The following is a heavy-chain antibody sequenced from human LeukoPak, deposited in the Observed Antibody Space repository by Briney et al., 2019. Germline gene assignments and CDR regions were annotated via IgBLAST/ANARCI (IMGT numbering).Heavy chain of an antibody. D-gene: IGHD5-18*01. Sequence: ASVKVSCKASGYSFTSYDINWVRQATGQGLEWMGWMNPNSGNTGFAQKFQGRVTMTRDTSISTAYMELSSLRSEDTAVYYCARGRGYSYGYADYWGQGTLVTVSS. J-gene: IGHJ4*02. CDR1: GYSFTSYD. CDR3: ARGRGYSYGYADY. V-gene: IGHV1-8*01. CDR2: MNPNSGNT.